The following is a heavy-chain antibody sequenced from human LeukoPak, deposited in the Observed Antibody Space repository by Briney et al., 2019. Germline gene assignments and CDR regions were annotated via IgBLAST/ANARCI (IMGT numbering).Heavy chain of an antibody. CDR1: GGSISSYY. CDR2: IYYSGST. CDR3: ARHRHCSGGSCYGDQRY. Sequence: SETLSLTCTVSGGSISSYYWSWIRQPPGKGLEWIGYIYYSGSTNYNPSLKSRVTISVDTSQDQFSLKLSSVTAADTAVYYCARHRHCSGGSCYGDQRYWGQGTLVTVSS. J-gene: IGHJ4*02. V-gene: IGHV4-59*08. D-gene: IGHD2-15*01.